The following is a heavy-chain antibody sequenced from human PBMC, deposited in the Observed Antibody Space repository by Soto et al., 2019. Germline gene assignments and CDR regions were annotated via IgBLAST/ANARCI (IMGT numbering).Heavy chain of an antibody. D-gene: IGHD1-1*01. J-gene: IGHJ4*02. V-gene: IGHV1-18*01. CDR1: GYAFTTYG. CDR3: ARGGYGDY. CDR2: ISAHNGNT. Sequence: QVHLVQSGAEVKKPGASVKVSCKGSGYAFTTYGITWVRQAPGQGLEWMGWISAHNGNTIYAQKLQGRVTVTRDTSTSTAYMALRSLRSIETAVYYCARGGYGDYWGQGALLSVSS.